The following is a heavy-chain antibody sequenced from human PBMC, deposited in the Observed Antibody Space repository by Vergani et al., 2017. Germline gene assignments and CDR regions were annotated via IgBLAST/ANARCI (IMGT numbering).Heavy chain of an antibody. Sequence: QVQLQESGPGLVKPSETLSLTCTVSGGPVSSGSYYWSWTRQPPGKGLEWIGYSYYSGSTNYNPSLKSRVTISGDTSNKQFSLKLSSVTAADTAVYYCALHEASVIDAFDIWGQGTMVTVSS. V-gene: IGHV4-61*01. D-gene: IGHD3-22*01. J-gene: IGHJ3*02. CDR2: SYYSGST. CDR3: ALHEASVIDAFDI. CDR1: GGPVSSGSYY.